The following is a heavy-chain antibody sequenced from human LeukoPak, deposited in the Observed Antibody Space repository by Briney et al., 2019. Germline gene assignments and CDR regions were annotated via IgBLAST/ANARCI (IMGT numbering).Heavy chain of an antibody. CDR3: ARAVVVAATVGYYYYGMDV. D-gene: IGHD2-15*01. Sequence: SETLSLTCTVSGGSISSYYWSWIRQPPGKGLEWIGEINHSGSTNYNPSLKSRVTISVDTSKNQFSLKLSSVTAADTAVYYCARAVVVAATVGYYYYGMDVWGQGTTVTVSS. V-gene: IGHV4-34*01. J-gene: IGHJ6*02. CDR1: GGSISSYY. CDR2: INHSGST.